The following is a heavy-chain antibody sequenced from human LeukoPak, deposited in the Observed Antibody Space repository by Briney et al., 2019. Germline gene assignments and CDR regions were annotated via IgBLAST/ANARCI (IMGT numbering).Heavy chain of an antibody. CDR3: ARDASYGDLRYYYGMDV. D-gene: IGHD4-17*01. V-gene: IGHV3-33*01. Sequence: GGSLRLSCAASGFTFSSYGMHWVRQAPGKGLEWVAVIWYDGSNKYYADSVKGRFTISRDNSKNTLYLQMNSLRAEDTAVYYCARDASYGDLRYYYGMDVWGQGTTVTVS. CDR1: GFTFSSYG. CDR2: IWYDGSNK. J-gene: IGHJ6*02.